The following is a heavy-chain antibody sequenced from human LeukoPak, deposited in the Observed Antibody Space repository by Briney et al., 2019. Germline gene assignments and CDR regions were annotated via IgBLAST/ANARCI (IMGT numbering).Heavy chain of an antibody. D-gene: IGHD1-1*01. V-gene: IGHV3-73*01. CDR1: GFTFSGSA. Sequence: PGGSLRLSCAASGFTFSGSAMHWVRQASGQGLEWVGRIRSKANSYATAYAASVKGRFTISRDDSKNTADLQMNSLKTEDTAVYYCTRTTTNFDYWGQGTLVTVSS. CDR2: IRSKANSYAT. CDR3: TRTTTNFDY. J-gene: IGHJ4*02.